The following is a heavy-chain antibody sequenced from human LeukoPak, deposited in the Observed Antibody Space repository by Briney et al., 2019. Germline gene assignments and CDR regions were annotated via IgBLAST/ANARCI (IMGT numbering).Heavy chain of an antibody. D-gene: IGHD5-12*01. CDR2: ISASGGGI. CDR3: AKLYSDYDWDDASDI. Sequence: GSLRLSCAASGFTFSSYAMSWVRQAPGKGLEWVSAISASGGGIYSADSVKGRFTISRDNSKNTLYLQMNSLRAEDTAVYYCAKLYSDYDWDDASDIWGQGTMVTVSS. CDR1: GFTFSSYA. V-gene: IGHV3-23*01. J-gene: IGHJ3*02.